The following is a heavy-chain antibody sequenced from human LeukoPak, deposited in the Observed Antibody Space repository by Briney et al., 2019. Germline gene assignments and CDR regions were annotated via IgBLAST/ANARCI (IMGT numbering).Heavy chain of an antibody. V-gene: IGHV3-30*18. CDR3: AKEAGYCSGGSCYTGYYFDY. Sequence: GGSLRLSCAASGFTFSSYGMHWARQAPGKGLEWVAVISYGGSNKYYADSVKGRFTISRDNSKNTLYLQMNSLRAEDTAVYYCAKEAGYCSGGSCYTGYYFDYWGQGTLVTVSS. J-gene: IGHJ4*02. CDR1: GFTFSSYG. D-gene: IGHD2-15*01. CDR2: ISYGGSNK.